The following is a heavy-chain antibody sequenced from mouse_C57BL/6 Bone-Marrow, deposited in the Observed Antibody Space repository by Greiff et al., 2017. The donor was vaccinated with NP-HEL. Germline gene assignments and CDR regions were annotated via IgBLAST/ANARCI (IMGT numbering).Heavy chain of an antibody. CDR1: GYTFTSYW. CDR2: IDPSDSYT. Sequence: QVQLQQPGAELVKPGASVKLSCKASGYTFTSYWMHWVKQRPGQGLEWIGEIDPSDSYTNYTQNFKGKFTLTVDKASSTAYMQLSSLTSEDSAVYYCARVTTVVATPYFDDWGQGTTLTVSS. CDR3: ARVTTVVATPYFDD. D-gene: IGHD1-1*01. J-gene: IGHJ2*01. V-gene: IGHV1-69*01.